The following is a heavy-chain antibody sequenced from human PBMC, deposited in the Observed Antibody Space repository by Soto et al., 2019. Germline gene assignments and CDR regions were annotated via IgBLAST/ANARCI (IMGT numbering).Heavy chain of an antibody. Sequence: GASVKVSCKASGYTFTSYGISWVRQAPGQGLEWMGWISAYNGNTNYAQKLQGRVTMTTDTSTSTAYMELRSLRSDDTAVYYCARDHCSSTSCYTSWFDPWGQGTLVTFSS. CDR3: ARDHCSSTSCYTSWFDP. CDR1: GYTFTSYG. V-gene: IGHV1-18*04. J-gene: IGHJ5*02. CDR2: ISAYNGNT. D-gene: IGHD2-2*02.